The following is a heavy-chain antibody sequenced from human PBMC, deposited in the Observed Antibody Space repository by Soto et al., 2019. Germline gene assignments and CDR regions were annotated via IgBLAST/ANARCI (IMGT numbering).Heavy chain of an antibody. D-gene: IGHD3-3*01. CDR3: ATAAVKPGFWSGYYSNWYFDV. J-gene: IGHJ2*01. CDR1: GFTFDDYA. CDR2: ISWNSGSI. Sequence: DVQLVESGGGLVQPGRSLRLSCAASGFTFDDYAMHWVRQAPGKGLEWVSGISWNSGSIGYADSVKGRFTISRDNAKKPLYLKMNSQRTEETALYYCATAAVKPGFWSGYYSNWYFDVWGRGTLVTVSS. V-gene: IGHV3-9*01.